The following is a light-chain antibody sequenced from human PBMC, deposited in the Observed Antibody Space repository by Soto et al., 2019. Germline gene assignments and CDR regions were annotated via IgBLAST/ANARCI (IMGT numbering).Light chain of an antibody. Sequence: EIVMTQSPATLSVSPGERATLSCRASQSVSSNLAWYQQKPGQAPRLLIYGASTRATAIPARFSGSGSGTEFTLTISSLQSEDFALYYCQQYNNWPVTFGQGTKVEI. V-gene: IGKV3-15*01. J-gene: IGKJ1*01. CDR2: GAS. CDR3: QQYNNWPVT. CDR1: QSVSSN.